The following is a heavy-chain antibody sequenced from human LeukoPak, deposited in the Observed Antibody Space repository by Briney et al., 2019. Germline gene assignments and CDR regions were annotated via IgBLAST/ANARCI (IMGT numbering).Heavy chain of an antibody. CDR1: GFTFSGSA. V-gene: IGHV3-73*01. D-gene: IGHD7-27*01. CDR2: IRSKANNYGT. Sequence: GGSLRLXCAASGFTFSGSAMHWVRQASGKGLEWVGRIRSKANNYGTAYAASVKGRFTISRDDSKNTAYLQMNSLKTEDTAVYYCTSDPTSNWGSFDYWGQGTLVTVSS. J-gene: IGHJ4*02. CDR3: TSDPTSNWGSFDY.